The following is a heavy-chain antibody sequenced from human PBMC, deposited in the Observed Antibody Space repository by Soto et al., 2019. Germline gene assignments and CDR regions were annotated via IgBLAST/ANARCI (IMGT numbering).Heavy chain of an antibody. CDR3: AKGRLYGDLYWYFDL. Sequence: EVQLLESGGGLVQRGGSLRLSCAASGFTFSSYAMSWVRQAPGKGLEWVSAISGSGGSTYYADSVKGRFTISRDNYKNTLYLEMNSLRAEDTAVYYCAKGRLYGDLYWYFDLWGRGTPVTVSS. CDR2: ISGSGGST. V-gene: IGHV3-23*01. CDR1: GFTFSSYA. J-gene: IGHJ2*01. D-gene: IGHD4-17*01.